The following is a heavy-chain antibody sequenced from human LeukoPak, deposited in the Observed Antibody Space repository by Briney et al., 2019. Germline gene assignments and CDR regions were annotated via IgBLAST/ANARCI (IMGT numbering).Heavy chain of an antibody. CDR1: GRPNSISSYY. CDR2: IYYNVST. J-gene: IGHJ6*02. V-gene: IGHV4-39*01. D-gene: IGHD4-11*01. Sequence: PSETLSLPCTLSGRPNSISSYYWGWIRKPPAKGLDWIGSIYYNVSTYYNPSLKSRVTISVDTSKNQFSLKLSSVTAADTAVYYCARQSGFYSNSSYYYYGMDVWGQGTTVTVSS. CDR3: ARQSGFYSNSSYYYYGMDV.